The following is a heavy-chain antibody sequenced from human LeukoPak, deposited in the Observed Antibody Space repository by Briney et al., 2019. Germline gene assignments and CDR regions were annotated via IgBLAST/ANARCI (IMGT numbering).Heavy chain of an antibody. V-gene: IGHV3-7*01. CDR1: GFTLSNYW. D-gene: IGHD3-10*01. CDR2: IKQDGSEK. J-gene: IGHJ4*01. Sequence: GGSLRLSCAASGFTLSNYWMSWVRQAPGKGLEWVANIKQDGSEKYYVDSVKGRFTISRDNAKNSLYLQMNSLRAEDTAVYYCARDFHVRYYDTGSYSYWGHGTLVTVSS. CDR3: ARDFHVRYYDTGSYSY.